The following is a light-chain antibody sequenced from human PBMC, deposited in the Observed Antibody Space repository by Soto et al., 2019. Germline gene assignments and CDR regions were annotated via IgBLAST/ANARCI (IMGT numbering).Light chain of an antibody. CDR3: QQYNNWPKT. CDR2: GES. Sequence: VLTQSPGTLSLSPGESATLSCRASQSVSNYLAWYQQKPGQAPRLLIYGESTRATGIPDRFSGSGSGTEFTLTISRLQSEDFAVYYCQQYNNWPKTCGQGTKVEIK. CDR1: QSVSNY. J-gene: IGKJ1*01. V-gene: IGKV3-15*01.